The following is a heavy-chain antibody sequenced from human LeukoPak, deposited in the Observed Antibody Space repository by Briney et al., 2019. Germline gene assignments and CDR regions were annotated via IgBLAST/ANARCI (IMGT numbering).Heavy chain of an antibody. D-gene: IGHD2-2*01. Sequence: GGSLRLSCAASGFTFDDYAMPWVRQAPGKGLEWVSGISWNSGSIGYADSVKGRFTISRDNAKNSLYLQMNSLRAEDTALYYCAKDIVVVPAAKGTFDYWGQGTLVTVSS. V-gene: IGHV3-9*01. CDR1: GFTFDDYA. J-gene: IGHJ4*02. CDR2: ISWNSGSI. CDR3: AKDIVVVPAAKGTFDY.